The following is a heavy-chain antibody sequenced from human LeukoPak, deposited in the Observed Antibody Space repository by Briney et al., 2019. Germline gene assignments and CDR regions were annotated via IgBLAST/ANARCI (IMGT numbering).Heavy chain of an antibody. CDR1: GFTFDDYA. D-gene: IGHD4-17*01. Sequence: GGSLRLSCAASGFTFDDYAMHWVRQAPGKGLEWVSLISWDGGSTYYADSVKGRFTISRDNSKNSLYLQMNSLRAEDTALYYCAKAHDYGDYGGYFDYWGQGTLVTVSS. CDR2: ISWDGGST. J-gene: IGHJ4*02. CDR3: AKAHDYGDYGGYFDY. V-gene: IGHV3-43D*03.